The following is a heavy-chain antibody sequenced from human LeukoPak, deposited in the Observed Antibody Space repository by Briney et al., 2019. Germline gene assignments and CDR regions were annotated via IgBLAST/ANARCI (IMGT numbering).Heavy chain of an antibody. CDR2: INPNSGGT. V-gene: IGHV1-2*02. CDR1: GYTFTGYY. J-gene: IGHJ4*02. CDR3: ARSRSYYDSSGGFDY. Sequence: ASVKVSCKASGYTFTGYYMRWVRQAPGQGLEWIGWINPNSGGTKYAQKFQDRVTMTRNTSISTAYMELSRLRSDDTAVYYCARSRSYYDSSGGFDYWGQGTLVTVSS. D-gene: IGHD3-22*01.